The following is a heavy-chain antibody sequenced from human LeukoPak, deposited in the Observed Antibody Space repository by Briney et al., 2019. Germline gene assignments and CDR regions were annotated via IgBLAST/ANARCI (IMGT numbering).Heavy chain of an antibody. CDR1: GYTFTSYG. Sequence: ASVKVSCKASGYTFTSYGISWVRQAPGQGLEWMGWISAYNGNTNYAQKLQGRVTMTTDTSTSTAYMELRSLRSDDTAVYYCARVMVYAIPRYYYYYMDVWGRGTRSPSP. V-gene: IGHV1-18*01. CDR2: ISAYNGNT. D-gene: IGHD2-8*01. CDR3: ARVMVYAIPRYYYYYMDV. J-gene: IGHJ6*03.